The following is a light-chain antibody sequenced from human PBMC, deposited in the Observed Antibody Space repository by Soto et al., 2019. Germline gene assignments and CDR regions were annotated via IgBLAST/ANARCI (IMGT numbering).Light chain of an antibody. CDR3: QQRNSYPRT. CDR1: QTISTW. V-gene: IGKV1-5*01. Sequence: DIQVTQSAPTLSASLGDRVTITCGASQTISTWMAWYQQKPGKAPKLLVYDASTLQSGVPSRFSGSGSETEFTLTITSLQPEDSATYYCQQRNSYPRTFGQGTKVDIK. J-gene: IGKJ2*01. CDR2: DAS.